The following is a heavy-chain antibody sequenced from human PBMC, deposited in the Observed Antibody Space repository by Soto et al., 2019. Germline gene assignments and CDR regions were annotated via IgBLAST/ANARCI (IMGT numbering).Heavy chain of an antibody. CDR1: GGSISSGYYY. CDR3: ARHYPIGNNWNYFDY. J-gene: IGHJ4*02. CDR2: IYYSGST. D-gene: IGHD1-1*01. V-gene: IGHV4-30-4*02. Sequence: SETLALTFTVSGGSISSGYYYWSWIRQPPGKGLEWIGYIYYSGSTYYNPSLKSRVTISVDTSKNQFSLKVSSVTAADTAVYYCARHYPIGNNWNYFDYWGQGTLVTVSS.